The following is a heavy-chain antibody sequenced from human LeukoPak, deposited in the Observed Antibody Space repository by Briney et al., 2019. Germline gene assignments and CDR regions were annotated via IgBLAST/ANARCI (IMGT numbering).Heavy chain of an antibody. CDR3: ARDVGYSAYD. V-gene: IGHV3-74*01. CDR2: INNDGSAT. Sequence: TGGSLRLSCTASGFTFSSYAMSWVRQAPGKGLEWVSRINNDGSATTYADSVKGRFTISRDTAKDTVFLQMNSLRAEDTAVYYCARDVGYSAYDWGQGTLVTVSS. J-gene: IGHJ4*02. CDR1: GFTFSSYA. D-gene: IGHD5-12*01.